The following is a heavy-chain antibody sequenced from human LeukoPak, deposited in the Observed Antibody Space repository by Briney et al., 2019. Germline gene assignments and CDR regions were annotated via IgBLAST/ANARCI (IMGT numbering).Heavy chain of an antibody. V-gene: IGHV3-30*02. J-gene: IGHJ4*02. CDR3: ARPSPPGDGYNPPDY. CDR1: GFSFSVYA. CDR2: IRNDGSNE. Sequence: GGSLRLSCAASGFSFSVYAMHWVRQAQGKGLEWVAFIRNDGSNENYADSVKGRFTISRDKSKNTLYLQMNSLRAEDTAVYYCARPSPPGDGYNPPDYWGQGSLVTVSS. D-gene: IGHD5-24*01.